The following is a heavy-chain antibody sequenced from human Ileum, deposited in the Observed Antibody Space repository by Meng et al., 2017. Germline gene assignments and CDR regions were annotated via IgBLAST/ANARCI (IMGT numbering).Heavy chain of an antibody. V-gene: IGHV4-4*02. D-gene: IGHD4-23*01. Sequence: GPLEGAGPGLVKAWGTLFLTCPVSGASMSVVSYWSWVRQSPGKGLEWIGQIDHLGIAYYKPSLKSRVTMSIDQSKSQFSLRLTSVSAADTAVYYCARHGGYYQDFWGQGTLVTVSS. CDR1: GASMSVVSY. J-gene: IGHJ4*02. CDR3: ARHGGYYQDF. CDR2: IDHLGIA.